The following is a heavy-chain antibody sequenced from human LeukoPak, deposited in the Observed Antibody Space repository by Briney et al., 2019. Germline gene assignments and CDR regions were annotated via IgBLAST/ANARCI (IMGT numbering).Heavy chain of an antibody. V-gene: IGHV4-4*07. CDR1: GGSISSYY. CDR2: IYTSGST. CDR3: ARARGYLAPHYMDV. Sequence: PSETLSLTCTVSGGSISSYYWSWIRQPAGKGLEWIGRIYTSGSTNYNPSLKSRVTMSVDTSKNQFSLKPSSVTAADTAVYYCARARGYLAPHYMDVWGKGTTVTVSS. J-gene: IGHJ6*03. D-gene: IGHD3-22*01.